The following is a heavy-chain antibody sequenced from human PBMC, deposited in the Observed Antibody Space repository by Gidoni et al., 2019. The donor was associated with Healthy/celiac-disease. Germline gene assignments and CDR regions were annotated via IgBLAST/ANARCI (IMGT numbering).Heavy chain of an antibody. V-gene: IGHV4-59*01. CDR1: GGSISSYY. Sequence: QVQLQESGTGLVKPSETRSLTCTVSGGSISSYYWSWIRQPPGKGLEWIGYIYYSGRTNYNPSLTSRVTISVDTSKNQCSLKLSSVTAADTAVYYCAREMTPHAFDIWGQGTMVTVSS. J-gene: IGHJ3*02. CDR2: IYYSGRT. CDR3: AREMTPHAFDI. D-gene: IGHD2-15*01.